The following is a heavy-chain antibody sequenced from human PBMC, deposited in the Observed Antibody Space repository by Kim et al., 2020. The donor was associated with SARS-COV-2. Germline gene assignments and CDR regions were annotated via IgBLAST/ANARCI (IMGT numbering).Heavy chain of an antibody. Sequence: SETLSLTCTVSGGSISSSSYYWGWIRQPPGKGLEWIGSIYYSGSTYYNPSLKSRVTISADTSKNQFSLKLSSVTAADTAVYYCAREGQGGGSHDYWGQGT. J-gene: IGHJ4*02. D-gene: IGHD2-15*01. CDR2: IYYSGST. V-gene: IGHV4-39*07. CDR1: GGSISSSSYY. CDR3: AREGQGGGSHDY.